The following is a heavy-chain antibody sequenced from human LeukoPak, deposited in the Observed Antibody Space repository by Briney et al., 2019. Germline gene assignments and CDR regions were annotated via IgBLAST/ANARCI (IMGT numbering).Heavy chain of an antibody. CDR1: GGSITSDY. V-gene: IGHV4-59*01. CDR3: ARGRYGGYFDC. J-gene: IGHJ4*02. D-gene: IGHD4-23*01. CDR2: IENTGRT. Sequence: PSETLSLTCIVSGGSITSDYWSWIRQPPGKGLEWLGCIENTGRTEYNPSLMSRITISVDTSKIQFSLMLSPVTAADTAVYYCARGRYGGYFDCWGQGTLVTVSS.